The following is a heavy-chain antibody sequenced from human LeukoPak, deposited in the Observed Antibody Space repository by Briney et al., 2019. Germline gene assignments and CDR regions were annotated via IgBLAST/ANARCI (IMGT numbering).Heavy chain of an antibody. CDR2: INWNSNRI. V-gene: IGHV3-9*01. CDR3: AKAYCSGGSCYAYWYFDL. J-gene: IGHJ2*01. D-gene: IGHD2-15*01. Sequence: GGSLRLSCAASGFTFDDYAMHWVRQAPGKGLEWVSGINWNSNRISYADSVKGRFTISRDNAKNSLYLQMNSLRAEDTALYYCAKAYCSGGSCYAYWYFDLWGRSTLVTVSS. CDR1: GFTFDDYA.